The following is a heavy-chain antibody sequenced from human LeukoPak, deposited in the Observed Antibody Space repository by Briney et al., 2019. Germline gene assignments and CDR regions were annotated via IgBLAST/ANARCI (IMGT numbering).Heavy chain of an antibody. D-gene: IGHD6-13*01. Sequence: GRSLRLSCVVSGIPFSDYYMNWIRQAPGKGLEWISYTSCSSSYTDYADSVKGRLTISRVNAKSALYLQLNSLRLEDTAVYYCAAGAAADFWGQGTLVTVSS. J-gene: IGHJ4*02. CDR2: TSCSSSYT. CDR3: AAGAAADF. CDR1: GIPFSDYY. V-gene: IGHV3-11*03.